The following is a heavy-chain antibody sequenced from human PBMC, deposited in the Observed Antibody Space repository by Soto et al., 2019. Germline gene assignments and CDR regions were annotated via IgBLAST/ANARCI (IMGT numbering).Heavy chain of an antibody. D-gene: IGHD3-3*01. V-gene: IGHV4-59*08. CDR2: IYYSGST. J-gene: IGHJ4*02. CDR1: GGSISSYY. Sequence: SETLSLTCTVSGGSISSYYWSWIRQPPGKGLEWIGYIYYSGSTNYNPSLKSRVTISVDTSKNQFSLKLSSVTAADTAVYYCASTHYDFWSGYHLDYRGQGTLVTVSS. CDR3: ASTHYDFWSGYHLDY.